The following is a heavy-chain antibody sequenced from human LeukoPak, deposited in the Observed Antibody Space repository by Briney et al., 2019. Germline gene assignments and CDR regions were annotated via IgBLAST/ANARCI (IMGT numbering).Heavy chain of an antibody. J-gene: IGHJ4*02. V-gene: IGHV4-39*01. CDR1: GGSISDSSYY. CDR2: IFYVGDP. Sequence: SETLSLTCTVSGGSISDSSYYWGWIRQPPGKGQEWVRTIFYVGDPYYNPSLESRLSISVDTSKNEFYLRLSSVTAADTAVYYCARHLGNRYEGFDQWGQGTVVTVSS. CDR3: ARHLGNRYEGFDQ. D-gene: IGHD1/OR15-1a*01.